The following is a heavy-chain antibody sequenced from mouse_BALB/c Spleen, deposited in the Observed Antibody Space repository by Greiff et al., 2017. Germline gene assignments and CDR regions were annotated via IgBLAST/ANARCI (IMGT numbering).Heavy chain of an antibody. CDR3: ARYGNYGYFDV. V-gene: IGHV3-6*02. J-gene: IGHJ1*01. CDR2: ISYDGSN. Sequence: EVKLMESGPGLVKPSQSLSLTCSVTGYSITSGYYWNWIRQFPGNKLEWMGYISYDGSNNYNPSLKNRTSITRDTSKNQFFLKLNSVTTEDTATYYCARYGNYGYFDVWGAGTTVTVSS. D-gene: IGHD2-1*01. CDR1: GYSITSGYY.